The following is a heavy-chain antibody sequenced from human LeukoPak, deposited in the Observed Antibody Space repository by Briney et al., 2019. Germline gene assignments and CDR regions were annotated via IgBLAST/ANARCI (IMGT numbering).Heavy chain of an antibody. V-gene: IGHV1-2*02. CDR1: GYTFTGYY. J-gene: IGHJ6*03. D-gene: IGHD2-15*01. Sequence: ASVKVSCKASGYTFTGYYMHWVRQAPGQGLEWMGWINPNSGGTNYAQKFQGRVTMTRDTSISTAYMELSRLRSDDTAVYYCARGVCSGGSCYSHYYYHYYMDVWGKGTTVTVSS. CDR3: ARGVCSGGSCYSHYYYHYYMDV. CDR2: INPNSGGT.